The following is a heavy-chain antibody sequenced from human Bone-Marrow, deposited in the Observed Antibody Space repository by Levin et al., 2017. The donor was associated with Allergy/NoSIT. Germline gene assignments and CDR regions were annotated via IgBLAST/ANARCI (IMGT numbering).Heavy chain of an antibody. D-gene: IGHD2-21*02. Sequence: GGSLRLSCAASGFTFRSHSMSWVRQAPGKGLEWVSIISGRASTTYYAGSVKGRFTISRDNSKNTLYLQMNSLRAEDTAVYYCAREAPDCGGDCYGYFDFWGQGTLVTVSS. V-gene: IGHV3-23*01. CDR3: AREAPDCGGDCYGYFDF. CDR1: GFTFRSHS. CDR2: ISGRASTT. J-gene: IGHJ4*02.